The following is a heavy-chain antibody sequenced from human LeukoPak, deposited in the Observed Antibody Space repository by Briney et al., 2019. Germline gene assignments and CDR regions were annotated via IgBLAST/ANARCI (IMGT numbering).Heavy chain of an antibody. CDR1: GFTVSSNY. J-gene: IGHJ4*02. CDR2: IYSGGST. D-gene: IGHD5-18*01. CDR3: AKIGETWIQLWLQHPFDY. V-gene: IGHV3-53*01. Sequence: GGSLRLSCAASGFTVSSNYMSWVRQAPGKGLEWVSVIYSGGSTYYADSVKGRFTISRDNSKNTLYLQMNSLRAEDTAVYYCAKIGETWIQLWLQHPFDYWGQGTLVTVSS.